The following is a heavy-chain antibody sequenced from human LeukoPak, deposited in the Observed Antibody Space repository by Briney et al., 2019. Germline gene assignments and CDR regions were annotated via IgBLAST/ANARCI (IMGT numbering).Heavy chain of an antibody. Sequence: GGSLRLSCAASGFTFSSYAMSWVRQAPGKGLEWVSAISGSGGSTYYADSVKGRFTISRDNSKNTLYLQMNSLRAEDTAVYYCAKDGKYYDFWSGYYPHNWFDPWGQGTLVTVSS. CDR3: AKDGKYYDFWSGYYPHNWFDP. V-gene: IGHV3-23*01. D-gene: IGHD3-3*01. CDR1: GFTFSSYA. CDR2: ISGSGGST. J-gene: IGHJ5*02.